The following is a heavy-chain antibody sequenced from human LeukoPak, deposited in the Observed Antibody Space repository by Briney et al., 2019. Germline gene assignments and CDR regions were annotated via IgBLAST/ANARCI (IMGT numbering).Heavy chain of an antibody. J-gene: IGHJ3*02. V-gene: IGHV4-30-4*08. CDR2: IYYSGST. CDR3: AREVGPVYCGGDCGPSVVFDM. Sequence: PSETLSLTCTVAGGSISSGDYYWSWIRQPPGKGLEWIGYIYYSGSTYYNPSLKSRFTISVDTSKNQFSLKLSSVTAADMAVYYCAREVGPVYCGGDCGPSVVFDMWGQGTMVTVSS. D-gene: IGHD2-21*01. CDR1: GGSISSGDYY.